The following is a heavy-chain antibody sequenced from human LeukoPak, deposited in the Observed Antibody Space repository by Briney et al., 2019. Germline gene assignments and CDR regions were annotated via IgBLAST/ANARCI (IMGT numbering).Heavy chain of an antibody. CDR1: GYTFTSYG. J-gene: IGHJ4*02. V-gene: IGHV1-18*01. CDR3: ARSAAYDTLRGGRGPVDY. Sequence: ASVKVSCKASGYTFTSYGISWVRQAPGQGLEWMGWNSAYNGNTNYAQKLQGRVTMTTDGSTSTAYMELSSLRSDDTAVYYCARSAAYDTLRGGRGPVDYWGQGTLVTVSS. CDR2: NSAYNGNT. D-gene: IGHD2-21*01.